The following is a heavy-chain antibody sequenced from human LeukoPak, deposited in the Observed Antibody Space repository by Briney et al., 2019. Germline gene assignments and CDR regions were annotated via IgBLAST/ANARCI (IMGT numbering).Heavy chain of an antibody. CDR2: IFTSGSS. CDR3: SRGGANDL. CDR1: GGSITSDY. V-gene: IGHV4-4*07. J-gene: IGHJ5*02. Sequence: SETLSLTCTISGGSITSDYWSWIRQPAGKGLEWIGRIFTSGSSTYNPSLKSRVTMSLDTSKNEFYLELSSVTAADTAIYFCSRGGANDLWGQGTLVTVSS. D-gene: IGHD4/OR15-4a*01.